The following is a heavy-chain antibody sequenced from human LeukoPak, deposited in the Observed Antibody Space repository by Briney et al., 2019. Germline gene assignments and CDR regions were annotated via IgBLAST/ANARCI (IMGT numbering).Heavy chain of an antibody. D-gene: IGHD1-14*01. Sequence: GGSLRLSCATSGFTFNNHNMNWVRQAPGRALEWVSSITSSGTYIFYADSVKGRFTISRDNAKNSLYLQMNSLGPEDTAVYYCARFPGGAEYRHYYYMDVWGKGTTVTVSS. CDR2: ITSSGTYI. CDR3: ARFPGGAEYRHYYYMDV. CDR1: GFTFNNHN. J-gene: IGHJ6*03. V-gene: IGHV3-21*01.